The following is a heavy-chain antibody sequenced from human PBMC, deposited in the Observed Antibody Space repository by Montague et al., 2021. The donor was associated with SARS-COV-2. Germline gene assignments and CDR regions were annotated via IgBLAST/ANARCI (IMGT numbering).Heavy chain of an antibody. CDR2: ISSSGGI. Sequence: SETLSLTCTVSGSISGYYWTWIRQSAGRGLEWIGRISSSGGIDYNASLKSRVTMSLDTSKIRLSLKLSSVTAADTAVYYCARQYIGYNRRFDYWGQGALVTVSP. CDR3: ARQYIGYNRRFDY. J-gene: IGHJ4*02. CDR1: GSISGYY. V-gene: IGHV4-4*07. D-gene: IGHD5-12*01.